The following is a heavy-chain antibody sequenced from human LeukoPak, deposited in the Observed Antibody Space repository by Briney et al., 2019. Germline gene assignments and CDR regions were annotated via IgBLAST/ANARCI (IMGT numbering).Heavy chain of an antibody. Sequence: GGSLRLSCAASGFTFSGSAIHWVRQASGKGLEWVGRIRNKANSYATAYAASVTGRFTISRDDSKNTAYLQMNSLKTEGTAVYYCTRYCTGGSCHYWGQGTLVTVSS. V-gene: IGHV3-73*01. CDR3: TRYCTGGSCHY. J-gene: IGHJ4*02. CDR1: GFTFSGSA. CDR2: IRNKANSYAT. D-gene: IGHD2-15*01.